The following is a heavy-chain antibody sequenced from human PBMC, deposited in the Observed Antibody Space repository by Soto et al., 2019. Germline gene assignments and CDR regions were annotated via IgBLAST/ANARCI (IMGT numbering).Heavy chain of an antibody. D-gene: IGHD2-15*01. CDR1: GYTFTSYD. Sequence: ASEKVSCKASGYTFTSYDINWVQQAPRQGLEWMGWISGFYSDTKYAEKFQGRITETSDPLTPTVYMELTTVTSDDTAVYNSTSQGGDYWGQGTSVTVSS. CDR2: ISGFYSDT. CDR3: TSQGGDY. V-gene: IGHV1-18*01. J-gene: IGHJ4*02.